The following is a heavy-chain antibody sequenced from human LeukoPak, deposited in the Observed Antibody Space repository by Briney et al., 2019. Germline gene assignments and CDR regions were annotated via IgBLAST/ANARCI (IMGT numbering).Heavy chain of an antibody. CDR1: GYTFTGYY. V-gene: IGHV1-18*04. CDR2: ISAYNGNT. CDR3: AKDPRSRQPSYDAFDI. J-gene: IGHJ3*02. D-gene: IGHD1-1*01. Sequence: ASVKVSCKASGYTFTGYYMHWVRQAPGQGLEWMGWISAYNGNTNYAQKVQGRVTMTTDTSTSTAYMELRSLRSDDTPVYYCAKDPRSRQPSYDAFDIWGQGTMVTVSS.